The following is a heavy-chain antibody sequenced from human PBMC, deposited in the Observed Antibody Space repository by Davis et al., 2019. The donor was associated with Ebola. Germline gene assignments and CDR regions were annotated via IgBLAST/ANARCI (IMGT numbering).Heavy chain of an antibody. CDR2: INHSGST. CDR1: GGSISSSSYY. Sequence: MPSETLSLTCTVSGGSISSSSYYWGWIRQPPGKGLEWIGEINHSGSTNYNPSLKGRVTISVDTSKNQFSLKLSSVTAADTAVYYCARPRYYYDSSGYYGYWGQGTLVTVSS. J-gene: IGHJ4*02. CDR3: ARPRYYYDSSGYYGY. D-gene: IGHD3-22*01. V-gene: IGHV4-39*07.